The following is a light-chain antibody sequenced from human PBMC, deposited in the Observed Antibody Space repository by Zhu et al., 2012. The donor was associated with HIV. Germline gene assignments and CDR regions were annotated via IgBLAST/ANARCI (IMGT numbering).Light chain of an antibody. CDR2: GAS. J-gene: IGKJ2*01. Sequence: EIVLTQSPDTLSLSPGERATLSCRATQSLSRTYLAWYQQKPGQAPRLLIYGASSRATGIPDRFSGSGSGTDFTLTISRLEPEDFAVYYCQQYDTSPPHTFGQGYQAGDET. CDR1: QSLSRTY. CDR3: QQYDTSPPHT. V-gene: IGKV3-20*01.